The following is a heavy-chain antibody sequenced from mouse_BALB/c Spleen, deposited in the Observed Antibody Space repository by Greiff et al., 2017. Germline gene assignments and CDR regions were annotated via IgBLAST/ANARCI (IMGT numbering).Heavy chain of an antibody. CDR1: GFTFSSYG. CDR3: ARQFITTATGNWFAY. CDR2: ISSGGSYT. J-gene: IGHJ3*01. D-gene: IGHD1-2*01. V-gene: IGHV5-6*01. Sequence: EVQLVESGGDLVKPGGSLKLSCAASGFTFSSYGMSWVRQTPDKRLEWVATISSGGSYTYYPDSVKGRFTISRDNAKNTLYLQMSSLKSEDTAMYYCARQFITTATGNWFAYWGQGTLVTVSA.